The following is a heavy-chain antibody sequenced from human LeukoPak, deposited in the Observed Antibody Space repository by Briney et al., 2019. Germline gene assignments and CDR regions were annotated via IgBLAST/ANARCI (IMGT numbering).Heavy chain of an antibody. J-gene: IGHJ4*02. V-gene: IGHV3-23*01. CDR1: GFTFSSYA. CDR2: ISASGGST. CDR3: AKDVRVGEYYGSGSYFDY. Sequence: GGSLRLSGAASGFTFSSYAMSWVRQAPGTGLEWVSIISASGGSTYYADSVKGRFTISRDKSKNYLQMNSLRGDDTAIYYCAKDVRVGEYYGSGSYFDYWGQGTLVTVSS. D-gene: IGHD3-10*01.